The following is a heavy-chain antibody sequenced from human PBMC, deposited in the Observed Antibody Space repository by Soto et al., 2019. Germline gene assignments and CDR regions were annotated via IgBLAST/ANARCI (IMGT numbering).Heavy chain of an antibody. CDR3: ARHWPQQPLDP. V-gene: IGHV5-51*01. D-gene: IGHD6-13*01. J-gene: IGHJ5*02. CDR2: IYPDDSDT. CDR1: GYSFTSYW. Sequence: AGESLKISCKGAGYSFTSYWIVWVRQMPGKGLEWMGIIYPDDSDTRYNPSFQGHVTISADKSISTAYLQWSSLKASDTAMYYCARHWPQQPLDPWGQGTLVTVSS.